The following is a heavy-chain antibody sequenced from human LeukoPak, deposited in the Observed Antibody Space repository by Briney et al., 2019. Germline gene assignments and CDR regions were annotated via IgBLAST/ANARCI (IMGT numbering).Heavy chain of an antibody. CDR2: IYYSGST. Sequence: SETLSLTCTVSGGSITNYYWSWIRQPPGKGLEWIGYIYYSGSTNYNPSLKRRVTISVDTSENQFSLNLNSVTAADTAVYYCARHSPGRPYFEFWGQESLVTVSS. CDR3: ARHSPGRPYFEF. J-gene: IGHJ4*02. CDR1: GGSITNYY. V-gene: IGHV4-59*08.